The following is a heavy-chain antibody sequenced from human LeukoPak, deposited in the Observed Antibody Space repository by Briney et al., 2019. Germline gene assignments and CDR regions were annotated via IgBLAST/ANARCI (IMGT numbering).Heavy chain of an antibody. V-gene: IGHV4-39*01. D-gene: IGHD6-13*01. J-gene: IGHJ5*02. CDR2: IYYSGST. Sequence: SETLFLTCTVSGGSISSSSDYWGWIRQPPGKGLEWIGSIYYSGSTYNNPSLKSRVTISVDTSKNQFSLKLSSVTAADTAVYYCARHDGPRVYSEFDPWGQGTLVTVSS. CDR1: GGSISSSSDY. CDR3: ARHDGPRVYSEFDP.